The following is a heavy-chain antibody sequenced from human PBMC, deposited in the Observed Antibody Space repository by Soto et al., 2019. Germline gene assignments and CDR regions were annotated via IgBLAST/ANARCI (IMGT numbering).Heavy chain of an antibody. Sequence: QVQLVQSGAEVKKPGSSVKVSCKASGGTFSSYAISWVRQAPGQGREWMGGIIPIFGTANYAQKFQGRVTITADKSTSTAYMELSSLSSEETAVYYCARDRYRDSSGYYRSYYYYGMDVWGQGTTVTVSS. CDR1: GGTFSSYA. D-gene: IGHD3-22*01. J-gene: IGHJ6*02. CDR2: IIPIFGTA. V-gene: IGHV1-69*06. CDR3: ARDRYRDSSGYYRSYYYYGMDV.